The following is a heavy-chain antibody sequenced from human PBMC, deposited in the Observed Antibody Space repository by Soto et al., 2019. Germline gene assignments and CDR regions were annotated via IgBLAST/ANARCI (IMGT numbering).Heavy chain of an antibody. CDR2: ITVSGVGT. CDR3: ATPITFGGGKYFDY. D-gene: IGHD3-16*01. Sequence: EVQLLESGGGLVQPGGSLRLSCAASGFTFNSYAMSWVRQAPGTGPEWVSGITVSGVGTYYADSVKGRFTISRDNSKNTVYLQMNSLRAEDTAVYYCATPITFGGGKYFDYWGQGTLVTVSS. V-gene: IGHV3-23*01. CDR1: GFTFNSYA. J-gene: IGHJ4*02.